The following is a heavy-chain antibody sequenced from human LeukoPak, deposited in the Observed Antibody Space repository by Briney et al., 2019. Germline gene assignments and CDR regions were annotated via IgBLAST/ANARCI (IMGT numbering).Heavy chain of an antibody. J-gene: IGHJ6*02. D-gene: IGHD3-16*01. V-gene: IGHV3-11*01. Sequence: GGSLRLSCAASGFTFSDYYMSWIRQAPGKGLERVTYISSSATTTYYADSVKGRFIISRDNAKNSLFLQMNSLRAEDTAVYYCARGDYDEYGMYVWGQGNTVTVS. CDR2: ISSSATTT. CDR1: GFTFSDYY. CDR3: ARGDYDEYGMYV.